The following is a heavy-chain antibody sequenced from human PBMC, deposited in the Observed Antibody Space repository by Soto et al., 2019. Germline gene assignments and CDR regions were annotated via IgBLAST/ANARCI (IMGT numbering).Heavy chain of an antibody. CDR3: ARGRGYSYGYGSWFDP. D-gene: IGHD5-18*01. Sequence: LSLTCAVYVGSFSGYSWSWIRQPPGKGLEWIGEVNHSGSTNYNPSLKSRVTMSVDTSKNQFSLKLTSVTAADTAVYYCARGRGYSYGYGSWFDPWGQGTLVTVSS. J-gene: IGHJ5*02. CDR2: VNHSGST. V-gene: IGHV4-34*01. CDR1: VGSFSGYS.